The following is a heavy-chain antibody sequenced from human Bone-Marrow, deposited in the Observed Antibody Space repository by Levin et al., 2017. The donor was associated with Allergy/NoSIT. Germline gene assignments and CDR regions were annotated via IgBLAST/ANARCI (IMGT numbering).Heavy chain of an antibody. D-gene: IGHD2-2*01. CDR2: ISFHGTKK. J-gene: IGHJ6*02. CDR1: GFALSDYG. Sequence: SGGSLRLSCAASGFALSDYGMHWVRQAPGKGLEWVAVISFHGTKKYFSDSVRGRFTVSRDNSKNTLYLQMNDLTVEDTAVYYCAKDRSVLVSAAIVYYRYYGMDVWGQGTTVTVSS. V-gene: IGHV3-30*18. CDR3: AKDRSVLVSAAIVYYRYYGMDV.